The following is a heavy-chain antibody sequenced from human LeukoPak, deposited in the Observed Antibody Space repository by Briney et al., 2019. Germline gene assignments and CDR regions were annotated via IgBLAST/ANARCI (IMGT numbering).Heavy chain of an antibody. Sequence: PSETLSLTCTVSGGSISSSTYYWGWIRQPPGKGLEWIGSIYYRGNSYYNPSLKSRVTISVDTSKNHFSLKLRSVTAADTAVYYCAKDHYDSSGYPFDYWGQGTLVAVSS. D-gene: IGHD3-22*01. CDR1: GGSISSSTYY. V-gene: IGHV4-39*07. J-gene: IGHJ4*02. CDR3: AKDHYDSSGYPFDY. CDR2: IYYRGNS.